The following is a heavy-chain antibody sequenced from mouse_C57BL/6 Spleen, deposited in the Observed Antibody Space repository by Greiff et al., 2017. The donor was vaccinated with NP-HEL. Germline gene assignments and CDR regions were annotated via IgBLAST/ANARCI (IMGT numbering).Heavy chain of an antibody. Sequence: EVKLVESGAELVKPGASVKLSCTASGFNIKDYYMHWVKQRTEQGLEWIGRIDPEDGETKYAPKFQGKATITADTSSNTAYLQLSSLTSEDTAVYYCARGGDYEYYFDYWGQGTTLTVSS. D-gene: IGHD2-4*01. V-gene: IGHV14-2*01. CDR1: GFNIKDYY. CDR2: IDPEDGET. CDR3: ARGGDYEYYFDY. J-gene: IGHJ2*01.